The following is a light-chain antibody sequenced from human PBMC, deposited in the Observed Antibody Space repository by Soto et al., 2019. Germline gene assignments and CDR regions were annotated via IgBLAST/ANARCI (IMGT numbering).Light chain of an antibody. Sequence: PVELASVSCRASQSVSSSYIAWYQQRPGQTPSLLIYGASTRATGIPDRFSGSWSGTHFTLTISRLEPEDFAVYYCQQYGSSGTFGQGTKVDI. V-gene: IGKV3-20*01. J-gene: IGKJ1*01. CDR2: GAS. CDR3: QQYGSSGT. CDR1: QSVSSSY.